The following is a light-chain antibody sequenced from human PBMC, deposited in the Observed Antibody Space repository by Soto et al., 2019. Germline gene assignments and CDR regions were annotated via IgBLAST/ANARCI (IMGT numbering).Light chain of an antibody. Sequence: DIQMTQSPSSLSASVGDRLTITCRASQSISTYLNWHRQKPGKAPELLIYAASSLQSGVPSRFSGSGSGTDFTLTISSLQPEDFATYYCQQSYSTPWTFGQGTKVEIK. CDR3: QQSYSTPWT. CDR1: QSISTY. V-gene: IGKV1-39*01. CDR2: AAS. J-gene: IGKJ1*01.